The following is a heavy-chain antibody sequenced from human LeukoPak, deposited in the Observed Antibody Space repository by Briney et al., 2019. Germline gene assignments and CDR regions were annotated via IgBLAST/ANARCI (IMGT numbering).Heavy chain of an antibody. CDR3: ARCPSFTSNDALDI. CDR1: GFSFITYA. V-gene: IGHV3-53*01. J-gene: IGHJ3*02. Sequence: GGSLRLSCAASGFSFITYALTWVRQAPGKGLEWVSVIYSGGSTYYADSVKGRFTISRDNSKNTLYLQMNSLRAEDTAVYYCARCPSFTSNDALDIWGQGTMVTVSS. CDR2: IYSGGST.